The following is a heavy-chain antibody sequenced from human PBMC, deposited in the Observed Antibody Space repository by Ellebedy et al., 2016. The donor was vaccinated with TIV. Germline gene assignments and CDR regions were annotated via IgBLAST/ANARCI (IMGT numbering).Heavy chain of an antibody. CDR3: VRQKGEQWLLRNYFFYYGLDV. D-gene: IGHD6-19*01. J-gene: IGHJ6*02. Sequence: GESLKISCKGSGYTFTTYWIAWVRQKPGKGLEWMGFIYPRDSDTRYSPSSQGQVTISADKSINTAYLQWSSLKASDTAMYYCVRQKGEQWLLRNYFFYYGLDVWGQGTTVTVTS. CDR1: GYTFTTYW. V-gene: IGHV5-51*01. CDR2: IYPRDSDT.